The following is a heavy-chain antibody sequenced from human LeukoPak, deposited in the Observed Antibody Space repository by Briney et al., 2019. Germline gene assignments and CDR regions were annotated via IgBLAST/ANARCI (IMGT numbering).Heavy chain of an antibody. Sequence: ASVKVSCTASGYTFTGYYMHWVRQAPGQGLEWMGWINPNSGGTNYAQKFQGWVTMTRDTSISTAYMELSRLRSDDTAVYYCARVGAYGSGAYLPYWGQGTLVTVST. CDR1: GYTFTGYY. V-gene: IGHV1-2*04. J-gene: IGHJ4*02. CDR2: INPNSGGT. CDR3: ARVGAYGSGAYLPY. D-gene: IGHD3-10*01.